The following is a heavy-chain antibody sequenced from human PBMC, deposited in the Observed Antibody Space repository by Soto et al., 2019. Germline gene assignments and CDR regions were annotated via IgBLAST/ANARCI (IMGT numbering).Heavy chain of an antibody. V-gene: IGHV1-24*01. CDR1: GYTLTELS. CDR3: ATSSDILTGYSLDYFDY. D-gene: IGHD3-9*01. Sequence: GASVKVSCKVSGYTLTELSMHWVRQAPGKGLEWMGGFDPEDGETIYAQKFQGRVTMTEDTSTDTAYMELSSLRSEDTVVYYCATSSDILTGYSLDYFDYWGQGTLVTVSS. J-gene: IGHJ4*02. CDR2: FDPEDGET.